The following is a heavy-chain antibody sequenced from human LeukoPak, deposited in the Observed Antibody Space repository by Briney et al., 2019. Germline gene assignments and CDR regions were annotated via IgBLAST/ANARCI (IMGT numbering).Heavy chain of an antibody. V-gene: IGHV4-39*07. D-gene: IGHD4-17*01. Sequence: SGTLSLTCSVAGGSIRYSSYYWTWIRQPPGKGLEWIGNIHSSGSTDYNPSLKSRVTMSVDTSKNEFSLRVNSVTAADTAVYYCGRDLEENGVTHWGLGTLVTVSS. CDR2: IHSSGST. CDR3: GRDLEENGVTH. J-gene: IGHJ4*02. CDR1: GGSIRYSSYY.